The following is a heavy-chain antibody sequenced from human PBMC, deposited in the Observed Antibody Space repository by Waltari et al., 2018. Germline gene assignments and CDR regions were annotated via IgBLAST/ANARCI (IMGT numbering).Heavy chain of an antibody. CDR3: AKDSGDGDYEGYMDV. CDR2: IYSGGST. CDR1: GFTFSSYA. Sequence: EVQLLESGGGLVQPGGSLRLSCAASGFTFSSYAMSWVRPAPGKGLEWVSVIYSGGSTYYADSVKGRFTISRDNSKNTLYLQMNSLRAEDTAVYYCAKDSGDGDYEGYMDVWGKGTTVTVSS. D-gene: IGHD4-17*01. J-gene: IGHJ6*03. V-gene: IGHV3-23*03.